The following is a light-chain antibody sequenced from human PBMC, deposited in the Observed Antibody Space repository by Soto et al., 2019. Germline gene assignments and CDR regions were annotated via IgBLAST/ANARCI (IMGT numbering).Light chain of an antibody. CDR1: QSISSY. CDR2: AAS. J-gene: IGKJ4*01. V-gene: IGKV1-39*01. Sequence: DIQMTQSPSSLSASVGDRVTITCRASQSISSYLNWYQQKPGKAPKLLIYAASSLQSGVPSRFSGSGSGTDFTLTINSLQPEDIATYYCQQRYRTPPTFGGGTKVEIK. CDR3: QQRYRTPPT.